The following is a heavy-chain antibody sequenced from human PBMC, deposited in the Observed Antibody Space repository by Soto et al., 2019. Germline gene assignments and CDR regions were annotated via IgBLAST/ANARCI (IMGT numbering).Heavy chain of an antibody. V-gene: IGHV1-46*01. CDR3: ARKNYGDFRVAYFDY. CDR2: INPSXXSX. J-gene: IGHJ4*02. Sequence: GASENVSCKASGYTFTSYYMHWVRQAPGQGLEWMGIINPSXXSXXXXXKXXGRVTMTRDTSASTVYMELSTLRSEDTAAYYCARKNYGDFRVAYFDYWGQGTRVTASS. D-gene: IGHD4-17*01. CDR1: GYTFTSYY.